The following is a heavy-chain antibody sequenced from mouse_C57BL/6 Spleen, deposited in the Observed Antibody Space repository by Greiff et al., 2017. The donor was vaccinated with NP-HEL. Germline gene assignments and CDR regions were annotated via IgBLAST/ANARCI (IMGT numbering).Heavy chain of an antibody. CDR3: ASLYYGSSPRAMDY. Sequence: QVQLQQPGAELVRPGSSVKLSCKASGYTFTSYWMHWVKQRPIQGLEWIGNIDPSDSETHYNQTFKDKATLTVDKSSSTAYMQLSSLTSEDSAVYYRASLYYGSSPRAMDYWGQGTSVTVSS. CDR2: IDPSDSET. V-gene: IGHV1-52*01. CDR1: GYTFTSYW. D-gene: IGHD1-1*01. J-gene: IGHJ4*01.